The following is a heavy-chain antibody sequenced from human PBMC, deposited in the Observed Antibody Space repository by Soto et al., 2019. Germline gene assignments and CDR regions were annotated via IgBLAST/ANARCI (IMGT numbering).Heavy chain of an antibody. CDR2: IWYDGSNK. Sequence: TGGSLRLSCAAAGFTFRSYGMHWVRQAPGKGLEWVAVIWYDGSNKYYADSVKGRFTISRDNSKNTLYLQMNSLRAEDTAVYYCAREQMATIVPHYYGMDVWGQGTTVTVSS. V-gene: IGHV3-33*01. CDR1: GFTFRSYG. D-gene: IGHD5-12*01. CDR3: AREQMATIVPHYYGMDV. J-gene: IGHJ6*02.